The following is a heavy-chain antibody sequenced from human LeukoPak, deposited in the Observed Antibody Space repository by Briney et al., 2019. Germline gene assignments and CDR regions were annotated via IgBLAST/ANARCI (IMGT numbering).Heavy chain of an antibody. CDR2: IRSKANNYAT. V-gene: IGHV3-73*01. Sequence: GGSLKLSCAASGFTFGGSAIYWVRQAPGKGLEWVGRIRSKANNYATTYAASVKGRFTISRDDSKNTAYLQMNSLKTEDTAIYYCTRLESCGGDCDSDYYYFMDVWGKGTTVTVSS. J-gene: IGHJ6*03. CDR3: TRLESCGGDCDSDYYYFMDV. CDR1: GFTFGGSA. D-gene: IGHD2-21*02.